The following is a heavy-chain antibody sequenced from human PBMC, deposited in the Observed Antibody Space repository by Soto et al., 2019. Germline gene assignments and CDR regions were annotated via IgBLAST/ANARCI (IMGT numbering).Heavy chain of an antibody. Sequence: EVQLVESGGGLVQPGGSLRLSCAASGFTFSAYSMNWVRHAAGKGLEWVSDISSSSSNTYYADSVKGRFTISRDNAKNSLFLQMSILRAEDTAVYYCARWVGGESRYLDYWGQGTLVTVSS. J-gene: IGHJ4*02. CDR2: ISSSSSNT. CDR1: GFTFSAYS. D-gene: IGHD3-9*01. CDR3: ARWVGGESRYLDY. V-gene: IGHV3-48*01.